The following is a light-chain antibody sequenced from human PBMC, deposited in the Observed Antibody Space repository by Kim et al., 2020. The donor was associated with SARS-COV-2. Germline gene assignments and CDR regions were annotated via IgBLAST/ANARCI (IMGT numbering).Light chain of an antibody. CDR3: AVWDDSLKQGV. Sequence: QSVLTQPPSASGTPGQRVTISCSGSSSNIGSNNVVWYQQLPGAAPNLLIYSNNQRPSAVPDRFSGSGSGTSASLAISGLQSGDEADYYCAVWDDSLKQGVFGGGTQLTVL. CDR2: SNN. CDR1: SSNIGSNN. J-gene: IGLJ3*02. V-gene: IGLV1-44*01.